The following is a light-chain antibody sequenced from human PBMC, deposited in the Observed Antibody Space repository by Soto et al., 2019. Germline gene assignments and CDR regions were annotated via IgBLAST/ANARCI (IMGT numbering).Light chain of an antibody. CDR2: GVS. Sequence: DIVLTQSPGTLSLSPGERAILSCRATQTVRSNYLAWYQQKSGQAPRFLIYGVSSRATGIPERFSGSGSGTDFTLTISRLEPEDFAVYYCQQYTRSPFTFGQGTKLEI. V-gene: IGKV3-20*01. CDR3: QQYTRSPFT. J-gene: IGKJ2*01. CDR1: QTVRSNY.